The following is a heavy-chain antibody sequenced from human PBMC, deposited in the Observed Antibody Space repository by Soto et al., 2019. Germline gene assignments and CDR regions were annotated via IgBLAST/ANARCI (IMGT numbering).Heavy chain of an antibody. J-gene: IGHJ5*02. V-gene: IGHV4-30-2*05. CDR2: INHSGNT. CDR3: AREFLRVQLGGSFEP. Sequence: PSETLSLTCAVSGGSIGSGGYSWSWIRQPPGKGLEWIGYINHSGNTYYNPSLKSRVTISVDTSKNQFSLKLSSVTAADTAVYYCAREFLRVQLGGSFEPWGQGTLVTVSS. D-gene: IGHD6-6*01. CDR1: GGSIGSGGYS.